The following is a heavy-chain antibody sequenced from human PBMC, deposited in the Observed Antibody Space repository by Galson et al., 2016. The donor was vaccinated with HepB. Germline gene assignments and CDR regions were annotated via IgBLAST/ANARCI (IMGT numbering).Heavy chain of an antibody. CDR3: AGDNFKLGTFDQ. D-gene: IGHD7-27*01. CDR1: GSTFSEYG. CDR2: IWFDGSKI. V-gene: IGHV3-33*01. J-gene: IGHJ4*02. Sequence: SLRLSCAASGSTFSEYGMHWARQAPGRGLEWVAIIWFDGSKIYYADSVKGRFTISRDNSKNTLYLQINSLRVEDTAIYYCAGDNFKLGTFDQWGQGTLVTVSS.